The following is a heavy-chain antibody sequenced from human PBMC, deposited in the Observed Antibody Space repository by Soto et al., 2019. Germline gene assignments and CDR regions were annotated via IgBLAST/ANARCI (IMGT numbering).Heavy chain of an antibody. J-gene: IGHJ6*02. Sequence: GESLKISCKGSGYSFTSYWIGWVRQMPGKGLECMGIIYPADSDTRYSPSFQGQVTISADKSITTAYLQWSSLKASDTAMYYCARGDTSGYYPSGMGVWGQGTTVTVSS. CDR2: IYPADSDT. V-gene: IGHV5-51*01. D-gene: IGHD3-22*01. CDR1: GYSFTSYW. CDR3: ARGDTSGYYPSGMGV.